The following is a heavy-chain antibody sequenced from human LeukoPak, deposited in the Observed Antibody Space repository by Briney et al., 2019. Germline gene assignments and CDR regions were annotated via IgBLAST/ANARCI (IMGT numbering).Heavy chain of an antibody. CDR2: IYTSGST. J-gene: IGHJ4*02. Sequence: SETLSLTCTVSGGSISSFYWSWIRQPAGKGLEWIGRIYTSGSTNYNPSLKSRVTTSVDTSKNQFSLKLSSVTAADTAVYYCARDSYDYVWGSYRSHYFDYWGQGTLVTVSS. CDR3: ARDSYDYVWGSYRSHYFDY. CDR1: GGSISSFY. V-gene: IGHV4-4*07. D-gene: IGHD3-16*02.